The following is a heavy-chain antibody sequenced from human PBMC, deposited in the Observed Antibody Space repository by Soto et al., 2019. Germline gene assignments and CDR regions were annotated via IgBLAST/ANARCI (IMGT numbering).Heavy chain of an antibody. V-gene: IGHV4-34*01. CDR1: GGSFSGYY. CDR3: ASRRRGLTMFRGNYAMDV. J-gene: IGHJ6*02. CDR2: INHSGST. Sequence: PSETLSLTGAVYGGSFSGYYRSWIRQTPWKGLEWIGEINHSGSTSYSPSLQTRATISVDTTRNQFSLRLSSVTAADTGVYYCASRRRGLTMFRGNYAMDVWGQGTTVTVSS. D-gene: IGHD3-10*01.